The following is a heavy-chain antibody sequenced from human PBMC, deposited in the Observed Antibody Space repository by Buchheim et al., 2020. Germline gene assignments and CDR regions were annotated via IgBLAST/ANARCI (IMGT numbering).Heavy chain of an antibody. CDR2: ISYDGSKK. D-gene: IGHD3-10*01. J-gene: IGHJ6*02. Sequence: QVQVVESGGGVVQPGGSPRLSCGASGFSFRDYGMHWVRQAPGKGLEWVAVISYDGSKKYYGDSVKGRFTISRDNSKNRVFLQMNRLRVEDTAVYYCTKAFYYGSGDYYSRMGYFFGMDVWGPGTT. CDR3: TKAFYYGSGDYYSRMGYFFGMDV. CDR1: GFSFRDYG. V-gene: IGHV3-30*18.